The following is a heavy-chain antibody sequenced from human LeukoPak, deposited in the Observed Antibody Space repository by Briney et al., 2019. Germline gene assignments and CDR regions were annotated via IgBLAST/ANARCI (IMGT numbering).Heavy chain of an antibody. J-gene: IGHJ6*03. CDR1: GFTFSSYS. Sequence: GGSLRLSCAASGFTFSSYSMNWVRQAPGKGLEWVSSISSSSSYIYYADSVKGRFTISRDNAKNTLYLQMNSLRAEDTAVYYCASSLAAAEAATYYYYYYMDVWGKGTTVTVSS. V-gene: IGHV3-21*01. D-gene: IGHD6-13*01. CDR3: ASSLAAAEAATYYYYYYMDV. CDR2: ISSSSSYI.